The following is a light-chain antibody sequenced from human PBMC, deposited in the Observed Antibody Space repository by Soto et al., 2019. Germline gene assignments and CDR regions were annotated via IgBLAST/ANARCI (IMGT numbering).Light chain of an antibody. Sequence: EIVLTQSPGTLSLSPGERATLSCRASQSVSSSYLAWYQQKPGQAPRLLFYGASSRATGIPDRFSGSGSGTDFTLTISSLQPEDFATYYCQQANSFPYTFGQGTKLEIK. CDR1: QSVSSSY. CDR2: GAS. CDR3: QQANSFPYT. V-gene: IGKV3-20*01. J-gene: IGKJ2*01.